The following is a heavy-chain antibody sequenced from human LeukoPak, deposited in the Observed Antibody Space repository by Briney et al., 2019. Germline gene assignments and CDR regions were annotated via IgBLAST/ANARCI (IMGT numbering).Heavy chain of an antibody. J-gene: IGHJ4*02. V-gene: IGHV1-46*01. CDR2: INPSGGST. D-gene: IGHD1-26*01. Sequence: PGGSLRLSCAASGSTFTSYYMHWVRQAPGQGLEWMGIINPSGGSTSYAQKFQGRVTMTRDTSTSTVYMELSSLISDDTAVYYCARLSIGVVGATTPDYWGQGTLVTVSS. CDR3: ARLSIGVVGATTPDY. CDR1: GSTFTSYY.